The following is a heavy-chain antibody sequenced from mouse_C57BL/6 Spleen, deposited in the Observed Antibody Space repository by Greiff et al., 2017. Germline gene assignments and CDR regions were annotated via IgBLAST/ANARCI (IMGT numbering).Heavy chain of an antibody. V-gene: IGHV5-6*01. CDR2: ISSGGSYT. CDR1: GFTFSSYG. D-gene: IGHD1-1*01. Sequence: EVQLVESGGDLVKPGGSLKLSCAASGFTFSSYGMSWVRQTPDKRLEWVATISSGGSYTYYPDSVKGRFTISRDNAKNTLYLQMSSLKSDDTAMYYCARHGITTVVATKYFDVWGTWTTVTVAS. J-gene: IGHJ1*03. CDR3: ARHGITTVVATKYFDV.